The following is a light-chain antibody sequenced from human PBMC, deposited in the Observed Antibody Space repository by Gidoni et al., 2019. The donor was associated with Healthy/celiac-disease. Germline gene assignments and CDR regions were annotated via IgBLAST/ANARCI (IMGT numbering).Light chain of an antibody. Sequence: ELVLPQSPATLSLSPGARATLSCRASQSVSSYLAWYQQKPGQAPRILIYDASNRATGIPARFSGSGSGTDFTLTISSLEPEDFAVYYCQQRSNWPPITFGQGTRLEIK. CDR3: QQRSNWPPIT. V-gene: IGKV3-11*01. CDR2: DAS. J-gene: IGKJ5*01. CDR1: QSVSSY.